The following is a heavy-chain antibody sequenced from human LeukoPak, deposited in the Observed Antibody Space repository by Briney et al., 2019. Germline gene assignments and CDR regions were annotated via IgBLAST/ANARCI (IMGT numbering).Heavy chain of an antibody. CDR1: GGTFRSYA. D-gene: IGHD5-12*01. CDR3: AGGWEPYDYFFDP. Sequence: ASVKVSCKASGGTFRSYAISWVRQAPGQGLEWMGGIIPIFGTTNYAQKFQGRVTMTRDTSTSTAYMELSGLRSEDTAIYYCAGGWEPYDYFFDPWGQGTLVIVSS. V-gene: IGHV1-69*05. J-gene: IGHJ5*02. CDR2: IIPIFGTT.